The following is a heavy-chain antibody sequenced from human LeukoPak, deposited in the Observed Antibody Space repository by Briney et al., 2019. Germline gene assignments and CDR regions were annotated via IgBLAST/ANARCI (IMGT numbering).Heavy chain of an antibody. CDR3: ATGDFGNDAFDI. CDR1: GNTLTELP. D-gene: IGHD3-16*01. Sequence: ASVKVSCKVSGNTLTELPMHWVRQAPGKGLEWLGGFDPEDGHTIYAQKFQGRVTMTEDTSTGTAYMELSSLRSEDTAVYYCATGDFGNDAFDIWGQGTKVTVSS. CDR2: FDPEDGHT. V-gene: IGHV1-24*01. J-gene: IGHJ3*02.